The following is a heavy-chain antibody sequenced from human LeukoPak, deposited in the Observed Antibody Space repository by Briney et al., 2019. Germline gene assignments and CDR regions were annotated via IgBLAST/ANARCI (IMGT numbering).Heavy chain of an antibody. J-gene: IGHJ3*02. V-gene: IGHV3-21*01. D-gene: IGHD1-7*01. CDR3: ARDSGNYPDAFDI. Sequence: GGSLRLSCAASGFTFSRHSINWVRQAPGKGLEWVSSISSSSSYIYYADSVKGRFTISRDNAKNSLYLQMNSLRAEDTAVYYCARDSGNYPDAFDIWGQGTMVTVSS. CDR2: ISSSSSYI. CDR1: GFTFSRHS.